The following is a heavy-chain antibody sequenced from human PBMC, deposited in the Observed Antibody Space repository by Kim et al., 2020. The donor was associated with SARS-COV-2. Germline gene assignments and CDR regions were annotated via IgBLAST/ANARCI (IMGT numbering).Heavy chain of an antibody. V-gene: IGHV4-34*01. CDR3: ARGSETIAAAFLVFDY. D-gene: IGHD6-13*01. CDR2: INHSGST. Sequence: SETLSLTCAVYGGSFSGYYWSWIRQPPGKGLEWIGEINHSGSTNYNPSLKSRVTISVDTSKNQFSLKLSSVTAADTAVYYCARGSETIAAAFLVFDYWGQGTLVTVSS. CDR1: GGSFSGYY. J-gene: IGHJ4*02.